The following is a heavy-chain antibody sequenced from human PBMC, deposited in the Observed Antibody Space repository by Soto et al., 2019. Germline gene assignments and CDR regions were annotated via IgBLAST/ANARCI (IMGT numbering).Heavy chain of an antibody. Sequence: EVQLLESGGILVHPGGSLRLSCAASGFTFSSYAMTWVRQAPGKGLEWVSAISGSGDSTYYADSVKGRFTISRDQSKNTLYLQMHSLRAEDTAVYFRAKERDNGADRYYFDDWGQGTLVTVSS. CDR2: ISGSGDST. J-gene: IGHJ4*02. D-gene: IGHD2-8*01. CDR1: GFTFSSYA. V-gene: IGHV3-23*01. CDR3: AKERDNGADRYYFDD.